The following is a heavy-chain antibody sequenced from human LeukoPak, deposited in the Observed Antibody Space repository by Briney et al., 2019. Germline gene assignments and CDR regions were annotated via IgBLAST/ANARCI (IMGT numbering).Heavy chain of an antibody. CDR1: GHTFTNYA. Sequence: ASVKVSCKASGHTFTNYAMNWVRQAPGQGLEWMGWISAYNGNTELAQKFQGRVTLATDASTSTAYVELRSLTSDDTAVYFCARGGSRSRRGDDAFDIWGQGTMVTVSS. CDR3: ARGGSRSRRGDDAFDI. V-gene: IGHV1-18*01. CDR2: ISAYNGNT. D-gene: IGHD3-10*01. J-gene: IGHJ3*02.